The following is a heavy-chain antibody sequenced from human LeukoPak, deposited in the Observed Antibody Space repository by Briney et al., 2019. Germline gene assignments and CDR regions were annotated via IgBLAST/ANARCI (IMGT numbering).Heavy chain of an antibody. V-gene: IGHV5-51*01. CDR1: GSTFTTYW. CDR2: ISPDDSDI. Sequence: ESLPISCQGSGSTFTTYWIAWARPVPGQGLEWMGIISPDDSDIRYSPSFQGHVTISADKSISTAYLRWSSLQASDTAMYYWARHEGSGSYYSYWGQGTRVTVSS. J-gene: IGHJ4*02. CDR3: ARHEGSGSYYSY. D-gene: IGHD1-26*01.